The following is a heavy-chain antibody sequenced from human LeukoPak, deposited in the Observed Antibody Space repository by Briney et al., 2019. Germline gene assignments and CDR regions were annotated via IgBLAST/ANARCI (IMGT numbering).Heavy chain of an antibody. CDR2: IYPDDSDT. D-gene: IGHD2-8*01. V-gene: IGHV5-51*01. J-gene: IGHJ6*03. CDR3: ARLAYCSNDVCYSNYYYSMDV. Sequence: ESLKISCKGSGYTFSSYWIGWVRQMPGKGLEWMGIIYPDDSDTRYSPSFQGQVTISADKSISTAYLQWSGLKASDTAMYYCARLAYCSNDVCYSNYYYSMDVWGKGTTVTVSS. CDR1: GYTFSSYW.